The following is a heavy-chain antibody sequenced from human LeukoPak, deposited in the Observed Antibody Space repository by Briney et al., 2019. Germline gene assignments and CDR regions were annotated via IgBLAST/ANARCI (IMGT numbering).Heavy chain of an antibody. CDR2: ISGSGGST. V-gene: IGHV3-23*01. Sequence: GGSLRLSCAASGFTFSSYAMSWVRQAPGKGLEWVSAISGSGGSTYYADSVKGRFTISRDNSKNTLFLQMGSLRVEDMAVYYCARGLRAYYYYGMDVWGQGTTVTVSS. J-gene: IGHJ6*02. CDR3: ARGLRAYYYYGMDV. CDR1: GFTFSSYA. D-gene: IGHD3-3*01.